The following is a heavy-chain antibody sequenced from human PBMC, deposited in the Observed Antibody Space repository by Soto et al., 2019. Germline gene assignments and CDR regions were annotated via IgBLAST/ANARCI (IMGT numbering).Heavy chain of an antibody. V-gene: IGHV4-30-4*01. CDR3: ARGRYCLTGRCFPNWFDS. CDR1: GDSISTVDYF. Sequence: SETLSLTCSVSGDSISTVDYFWAWIRQPPGQALEYIGYIYKSTTTYYNPSFESRVAISLDTSKSQFSLTVTSVTAADTAVYFCARGRYCLTGRCFPNWFDSWGQGTLVTSPQ. D-gene: IGHD2-15*01. J-gene: IGHJ5*01. CDR2: IYKSTTT.